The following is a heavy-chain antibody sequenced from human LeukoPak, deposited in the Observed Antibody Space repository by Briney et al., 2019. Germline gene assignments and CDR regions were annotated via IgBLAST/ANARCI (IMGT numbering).Heavy chain of an antibody. CDR1: GFTFRAYV. CDR2: IDPSGTAL. D-gene: IGHD1-20*01. J-gene: IGHJ4*02. V-gene: IGHV3-11*01. Sequence: GGSLRLSCAASGFTFRAYVMSWVRQAPGKGLEWVSYIDPSGTALFYADSVKGRFTISRDNGKNSLYLQLRSLRADDTAVYYCARAAYNWNWGQGTLVTVSS. CDR3: ARAAYNWN.